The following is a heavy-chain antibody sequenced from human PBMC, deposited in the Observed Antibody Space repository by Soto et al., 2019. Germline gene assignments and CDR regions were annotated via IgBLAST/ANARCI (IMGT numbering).Heavy chain of an antibody. V-gene: IGHV4-31*03. Sequence: QVQLQESGPGLVKPSQTLSLTCTVSGGSISSGSYYWSWIRQRPGKGLECIGYIYSSGNTYYSPSLKSRVTISVDTSKNQFSLRLSSVTAADTAVYYCARDGGERIAAAANAFDIGGQGAMVTVSS. D-gene: IGHD6-13*01. J-gene: IGHJ3*02. CDR2: IYSSGNT. CDR1: GGSISSGSYY. CDR3: ARDGGERIAAAANAFDI.